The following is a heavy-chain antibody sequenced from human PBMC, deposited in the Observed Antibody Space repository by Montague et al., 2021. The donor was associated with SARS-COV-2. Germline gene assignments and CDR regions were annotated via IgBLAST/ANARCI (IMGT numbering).Heavy chain of an antibody. J-gene: IGHJ4*02. CDR3: ARPGSVSGWFYFDD. V-gene: IGHV4-39*02. D-gene: IGHD6-19*01. Sequence: SETLSLTCIVSGESIDRDTYYWGWIRQSPEKGLEWIGSLSSSGSTYYNPSLRSRVTISMDTSKNHFSLKVNSVTATDRAVYFCARPGSVSGWFYFDDWGQGTLVSVSS. CDR1: GESIDRDTYY. CDR2: LSSSGST.